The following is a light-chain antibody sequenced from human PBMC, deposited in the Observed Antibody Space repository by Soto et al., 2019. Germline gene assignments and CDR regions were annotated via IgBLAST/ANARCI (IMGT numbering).Light chain of an antibody. CDR1: SGDVGTYNL. CDR3: CSYAGRSNVV. J-gene: IGLJ2*01. V-gene: IGLV2-23*02. Sequence: QSALTQPASMSGSPGQSITISCTGTSGDVGTYNLVSWYQQHPGRAPKLIIFEVNKRPSGVSNRLSGSKSGNTASLAISGLQADDEADYHCCSYAGRSNVVCGGGTKLTVL. CDR2: EVN.